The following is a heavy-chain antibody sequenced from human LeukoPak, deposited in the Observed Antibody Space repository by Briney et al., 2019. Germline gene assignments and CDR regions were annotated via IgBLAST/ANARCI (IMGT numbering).Heavy chain of an antibody. CDR3: AKEDSAPDLWELTPFDY. CDR1: GFTFSSYA. Sequence: GGSPRLSCAASGFTFSSYAMHWVRQAPGKGLEWVAVISYDGSNKYYADSVKGRFTISRDNSKNTLYLQMNSLRPEDTAVYYCAKEDSAPDLWELTPFDYWGQGTLVTVSS. D-gene: IGHD1-26*01. CDR2: ISYDGSNK. J-gene: IGHJ4*02. V-gene: IGHV3-30-3*01.